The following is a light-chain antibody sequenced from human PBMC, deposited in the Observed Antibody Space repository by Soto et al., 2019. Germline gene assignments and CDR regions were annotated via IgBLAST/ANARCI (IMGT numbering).Light chain of an antibody. V-gene: IGKV3-20*01. J-gene: IGKJ4*01. CDR1: QSVSSSY. CDR3: HHYGSPLT. CDR2: GAS. Sequence: EIVLTQSPGTLSLSPGGRATLSCRASQSVSSSYLAWYQQRPGQAPRLLIFGASFRATGIPDRFSGSGSGTDFTLTISRLEPEGFAVYYCHHYGSPLTFGGGTNVEIK.